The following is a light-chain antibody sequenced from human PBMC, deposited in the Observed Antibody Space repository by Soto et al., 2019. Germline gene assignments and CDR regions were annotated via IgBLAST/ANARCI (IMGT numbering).Light chain of an antibody. CDR2: GAS. V-gene: IGKV3-20*01. CDR3: QQYGSSPLT. CDR1: QSVSSSY. J-gene: IGKJ4*01. Sequence: EIALTQSPGTLSLSPEERDTLSCRASQSVSSSYLAWYQQKPGQAPRLLIYGASSRATGIPDRFSGSGSGTDFTLTISRLEPEDVAVYYCQQYGSSPLTFGGGTKVEIK.